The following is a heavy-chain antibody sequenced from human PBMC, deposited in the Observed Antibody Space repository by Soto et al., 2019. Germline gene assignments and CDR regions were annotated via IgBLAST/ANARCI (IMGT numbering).Heavy chain of an antibody. CDR3: AKDGSHNLDY. J-gene: IGHJ4*02. CDR1: GFPFSHYA. D-gene: IGHD1-26*01. CDR2: MSYDGSNE. V-gene: IGHV3-30*18. Sequence: QVQLGESGGGVVQPGRSLRLSCAASGFPFSHYAMHWVRQAPGKGLEWVALMSYDGSNEYYADSVKGRFTISRDNSKNTLDLQMNSRRAEDTAVYYGAKDGSHNLDYWGQGTLVTGSS.